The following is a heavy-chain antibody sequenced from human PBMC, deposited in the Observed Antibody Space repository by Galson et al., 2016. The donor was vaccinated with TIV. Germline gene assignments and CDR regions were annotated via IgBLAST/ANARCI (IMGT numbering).Heavy chain of an antibody. CDR3: ARVYDCYWLDP. J-gene: IGHJ5*02. D-gene: IGHD3-3*01. Sequence: SLRLSCAASGFTFSSYGFHWVRQAPGKGLEWVAFISYDGGGKKYLDSVKGRFTISRDKAKNTLFLQMNSLRVEDTAVYYCARVYDCYWLDPWGQGTLVSVSS. CDR1: GFTFSSYG. V-gene: IGHV3-30*04. CDR2: ISYDGGGK.